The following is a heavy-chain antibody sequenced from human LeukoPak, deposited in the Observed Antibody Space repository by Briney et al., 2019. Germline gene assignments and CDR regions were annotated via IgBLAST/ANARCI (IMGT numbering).Heavy chain of an antibody. Sequence: GGSLRLSCAASGFIFSNYGMHWVRQTPGKGLEWVAFIRYDGSNKYYGDSVKGRFTISRDNSKNTLYLQMNSLRAEDTAVYYCASDRFAADAFDIWGQGTMVTVSS. CDR2: IRYDGSNK. J-gene: IGHJ3*02. CDR1: GFIFSNYG. CDR3: ASDRFAADAFDI. V-gene: IGHV3-30*02. D-gene: IGHD2-21*02.